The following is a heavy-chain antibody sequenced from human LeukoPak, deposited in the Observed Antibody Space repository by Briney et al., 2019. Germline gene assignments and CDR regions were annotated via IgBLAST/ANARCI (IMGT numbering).Heavy chain of an antibody. D-gene: IGHD2-15*01. CDR1: GGSISSSSYY. CDR3: ARGGSAGFDI. CDR2: IYYSGST. Sequence: SETLSLTCTVSGGSISSSSYYWGWIRQPPGKGLEWIGYIYYSGSTNYNPSLKSRVTISVDTSKNQFSLKLSSVTAADTAVYYCARGGSAGFDIWGQGTMVTVSS. V-gene: IGHV4-61*05. J-gene: IGHJ3*02.